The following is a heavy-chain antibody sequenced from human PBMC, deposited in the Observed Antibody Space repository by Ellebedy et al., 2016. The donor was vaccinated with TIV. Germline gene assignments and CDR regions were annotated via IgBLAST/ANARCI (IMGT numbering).Heavy chain of an antibody. D-gene: IGHD3-16*02. J-gene: IGHJ4*02. V-gene: IGHV1-69*04. CDR3: ARAFPYDYVWGSYRPPDS. CDR1: GGTLSSYA. Sequence: SVKVSXKASGGTLSSYAICWVRQAPGQGLEWVGRIIPLLGTANYAQKFHGRVTITADRSTTTAYMELGSLKSEDTAIYYCARAFPYDYVWGSYRPPDSWGQGTLVTVSS. CDR2: IIPLLGTA.